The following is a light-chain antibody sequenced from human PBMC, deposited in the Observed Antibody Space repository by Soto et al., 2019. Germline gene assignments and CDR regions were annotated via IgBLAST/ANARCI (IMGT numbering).Light chain of an antibody. CDR2: KAS. Sequence: DIQMTQSPSTLSASVGDRFTIXXRASQSISSWLAWYQQKPGKAPKXLIYKASSLESGVPSRFSGSGSGTEFTLTISSLQPDDFATYYCQQYNSYAWTFGQGTKVDIK. CDR3: QQYNSYAWT. V-gene: IGKV1-5*03. J-gene: IGKJ1*01. CDR1: QSISSW.